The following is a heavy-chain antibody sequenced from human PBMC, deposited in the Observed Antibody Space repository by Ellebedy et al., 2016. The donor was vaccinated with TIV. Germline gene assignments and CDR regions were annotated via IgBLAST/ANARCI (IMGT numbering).Heavy chain of an antibody. CDR1: GASINSY. CDR3: ARKSLSNWSFDL. V-gene: IGHV4-59*01. Sequence: MPGGSLRLSCTVSGASINSYWNWIRQPPGRGLEYIGYVYYSGKTNYSPSLKDRVTISLATSKSQFSLNLNSVTAADTAVYYCARKSLSNWSFDLWGRGTLVTVSS. CDR2: VYYSGKT. J-gene: IGHJ2*01.